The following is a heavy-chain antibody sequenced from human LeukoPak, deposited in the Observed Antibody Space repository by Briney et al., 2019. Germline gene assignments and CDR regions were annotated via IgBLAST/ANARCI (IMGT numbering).Heavy chain of an antibody. CDR3: ARISTNTWYNFDY. J-gene: IGHJ4*02. CDR2: ISSGGGSI. Sequence: GGSLRLSCVASGFSFKNHEMNWVRQAPGKGLEWVSYISSGGGSIYYADSVKGRFTISRDNAKYSLYLQMNSLRAEDTAVYYCARISTNTWYNFDYWGQGTLVTVSS. D-gene: IGHD2-2*01. V-gene: IGHV3-48*03. CDR1: GFSFKNHE.